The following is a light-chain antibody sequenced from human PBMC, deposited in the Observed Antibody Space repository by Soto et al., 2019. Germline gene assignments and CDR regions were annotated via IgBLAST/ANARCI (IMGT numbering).Light chain of an antibody. Sequence: EIVLTQSPATLSLSPGESATLSCRASQSVRSSLAWYQQKPGQAPRLLIYDASNRAAGTPARFSGSGSGTDFTLTISSLEPEDFAVYYCLHRSNWPYTVGQGTKLEIK. CDR1: QSVRSS. CDR2: DAS. V-gene: IGKV3-11*01. J-gene: IGKJ2*01. CDR3: LHRSNWPYT.